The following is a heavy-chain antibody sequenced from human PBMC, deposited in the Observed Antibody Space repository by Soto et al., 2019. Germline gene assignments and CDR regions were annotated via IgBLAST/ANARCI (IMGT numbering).Heavy chain of an antibody. V-gene: IGHV5-10-1*01. Sequence: GESLKISCHGSGYTFFIFWIVWVRQVPGKGLEWVGRIDPGDSSATYSPTFQGHVTISADRSTRSAYLQWRSLRASDTAIYFCARRYCSRADCYSGSWGQGSLVTVSS. CDR1: GYTFFIFW. CDR3: ARRYCSRADCYSGS. D-gene: IGHD2-2*01. J-gene: IGHJ4*02. CDR2: IDPGDSSA.